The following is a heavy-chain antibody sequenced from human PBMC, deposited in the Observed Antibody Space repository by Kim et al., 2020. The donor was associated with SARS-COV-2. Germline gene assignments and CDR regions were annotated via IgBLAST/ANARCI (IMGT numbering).Heavy chain of an antibody. Sequence: GGSLRLSCAASGFTFSSYGMHWVRQAPGKGLEWVAVISYDGSNKYYADSVKGRFTISRDNSKNTLYLQMNSLRAEDTAVYYCAKDSAVGWLQIWGDYFDYWGQEPWSPSPQ. D-gene: IGHD5-12*01. J-gene: IGHJ4*01. CDR1: GFTFSSYG. CDR2: ISYDGSNK. CDR3: AKDSAVGWLQIWGDYFDY. V-gene: IGHV3-30*18.